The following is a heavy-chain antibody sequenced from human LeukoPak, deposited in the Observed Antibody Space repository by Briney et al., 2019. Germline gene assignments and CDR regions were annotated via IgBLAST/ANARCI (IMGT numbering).Heavy chain of an antibody. J-gene: IGHJ6*03. CDR3: ATGVVVVPLLMGGGYDYMDV. V-gene: IGHV3-30*02. Sequence: GGSLRLSCAASGFTFSSYGMHWVRQAPGKGLEWVSFIRYDGSNKYYADSVRGRFTISRDNSKNTLFLQMNSLRADDTAVYYCATGVVVVPLLMGGGYDYMDVWGRGTTVTISS. CDR2: IRYDGSNK. D-gene: IGHD2-15*01. CDR1: GFTFSSYG.